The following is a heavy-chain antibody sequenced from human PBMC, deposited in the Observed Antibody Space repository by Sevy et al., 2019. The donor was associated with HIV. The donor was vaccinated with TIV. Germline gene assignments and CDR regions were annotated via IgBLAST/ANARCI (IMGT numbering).Heavy chain of an antibody. Sequence: GGSLRLSCAASGFTFSSHGMSWVRQAPGKGLEWVAVISYDGSNKYYADSVKGRFTISRDNSKNTLFLQMNSLRAEDTAVYYCAKDQAPNYYGSGSPEYYFDYWGQGTLVTVSS. D-gene: IGHD3-10*01. CDR2: ISYDGSNK. V-gene: IGHV3-30*18. CDR3: AKDQAPNYYGSGSPEYYFDY. J-gene: IGHJ4*02. CDR1: GFTFSSHG.